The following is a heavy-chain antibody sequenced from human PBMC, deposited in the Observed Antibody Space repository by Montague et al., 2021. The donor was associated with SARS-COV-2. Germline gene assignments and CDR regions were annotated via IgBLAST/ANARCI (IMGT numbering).Heavy chain of an antibody. CDR1: GVVELRRRS. J-gene: IGHJ5*02. D-gene: IGHD6-13*01. CDR2: LLEKNN. V-gene: IGHV4-61*10. Sequence: SETLSLTCNVSGVVELRRRSEEHTSELQSRSDLVCRLLLEKNNNYNPSLNSRVTISVDTSKNQFSLKLSSVTAADTALYYCARVISSRFLIAEVSNWFDPWGTGTLVTVSA. CDR3: ARVISSRFLIAEVSNWFDP.